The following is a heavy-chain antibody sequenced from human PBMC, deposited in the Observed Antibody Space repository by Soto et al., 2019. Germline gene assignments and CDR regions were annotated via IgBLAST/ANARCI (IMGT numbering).Heavy chain of an antibody. Sequence: GGTFTYYGISWVRQAPGQGLEWMGGIIPIIGPATYAQKFQGRLTTTADQSTSTAYMELSSLGSEDTALYYCARDLGTTIAGPPRRETYGWLDPWGQGTLVTVSS. CDR1: GGTFTYYG. CDR2: IIPIIGPA. V-gene: IGHV1-69*01. CDR3: ARDLGTTIAGPPRRETYGWLDP. J-gene: IGHJ5*02. D-gene: IGHD3-22*01.